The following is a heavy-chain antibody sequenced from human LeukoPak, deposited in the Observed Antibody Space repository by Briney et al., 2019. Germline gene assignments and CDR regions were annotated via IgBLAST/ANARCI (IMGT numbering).Heavy chain of an antibody. J-gene: IGHJ4*02. CDR2: VYYTGST. Sequence: SETLSLTCTVSGGSISNNYWTWIRQPAGKGLEWIGYVYYTGSTNYNPSLKSRVTIFEDKSKNQFSLRLSSVTVADTAVYYCARHFAYSSSSYFDYWGQGNLVTVFS. CDR3: ARHFAYSSSSYFDY. CDR1: GGSISNNY. V-gene: IGHV4-59*08. D-gene: IGHD6-6*01.